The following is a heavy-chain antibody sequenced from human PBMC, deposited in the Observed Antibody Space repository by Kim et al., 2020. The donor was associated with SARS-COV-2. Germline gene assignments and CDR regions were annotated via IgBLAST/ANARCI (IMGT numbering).Heavy chain of an antibody. V-gene: IGHV1-24*01. CDR2: T. Sequence: TIYAQKFQGRVTMTEDTSTDTAYMELSSLRSEDTAVYYCATGGSSSWIDYWGQGTLVTVSS. CDR3: ATGGSSSWIDY. D-gene: IGHD6-13*01. J-gene: IGHJ4*02.